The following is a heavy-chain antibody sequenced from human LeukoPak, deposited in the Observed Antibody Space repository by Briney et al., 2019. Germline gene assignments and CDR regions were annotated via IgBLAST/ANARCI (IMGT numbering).Heavy chain of an antibody. J-gene: IGHJ4*02. CDR2: IYYSGST. Sequence: SETLSLTCAVSGGSISSGDYYWSWIRQPPGKGLEWIGYIYYSGSTYYNPSLKSRVTISVDTSKNQFSLKLSSVTAADTAVYYCARDPVDTPTFDYWGQGTLVTVSS. CDR3: ARDPVDTPTFDY. CDR1: GGSISSGDYY. D-gene: IGHD5-18*01. V-gene: IGHV4-30-4*01.